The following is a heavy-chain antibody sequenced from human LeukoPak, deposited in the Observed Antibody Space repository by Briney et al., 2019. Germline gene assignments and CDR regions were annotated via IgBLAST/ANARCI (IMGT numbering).Heavy chain of an antibody. J-gene: IGHJ5*02. V-gene: IGHV3-21*01. CDR1: EFTLSNYE. CDR3: ARGVENWFDP. CDR2: ISSSSSYI. Sequence: PGGSLRLSCVASEFTLSNYEMNWVRQAPGEGLEWVSSISSSSSYIYYAVSVKGRFTISRDNAKNSLYLQMNSLRAEDTAVYYCARGVENWFDPWGRGTLVTVSS.